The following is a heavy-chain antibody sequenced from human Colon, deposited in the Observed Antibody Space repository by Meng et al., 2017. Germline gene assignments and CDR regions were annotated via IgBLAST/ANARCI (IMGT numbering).Heavy chain of an antibody. J-gene: IGHJ4*02. V-gene: IGHV3-74*01. CDR3: ARDGGHRADS. Sequence: LEEGVGVLVQPGGFLGLSCAASGFTLSSYWMNWVSQAPGKGLVWVSRINSDGSSTSYADSVKGRFTISRDNAKNTLYLQMNSLRAEDTAVYYCARDGGHRADSWGQGTLVTVSS. CDR2: INSDGSST. D-gene: IGHD2-15*01. CDR1: GFTLSSYW.